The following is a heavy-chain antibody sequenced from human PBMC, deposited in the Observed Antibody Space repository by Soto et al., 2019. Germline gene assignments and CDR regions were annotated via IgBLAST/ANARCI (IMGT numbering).Heavy chain of an antibody. V-gene: IGHV3-23*01. J-gene: IGHJ4*02. Sequence: EVQLLESGGGFVQPGGSLRLSCAASGFTFSSYAMSWVRQAPGKGLEWVSSISGGGGSTYYPDSVKGRFTISRDNSKNTLYRQMNSLRAEDTAVYYCAKDIDSSGYDSGNDYWGQGTLVTVSS. CDR2: ISGGGGST. CDR1: GFTFSSYA. D-gene: IGHD5-12*01. CDR3: AKDIDSSGYDSGNDY.